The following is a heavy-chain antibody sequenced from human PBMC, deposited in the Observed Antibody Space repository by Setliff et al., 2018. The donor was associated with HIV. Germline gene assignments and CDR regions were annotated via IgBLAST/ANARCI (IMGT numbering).Heavy chain of an antibody. CDR1: GFTFGSYW. J-gene: IGHJ4*02. CDR3: AREGVADY. CDR2: IKQDGSET. V-gene: IGHV3-7*01. Sequence: GSLRLSCAASGFTFGSYWMSWVRQAPGKGLEWVANIKQDGSETYYADSVKGQFTISRDNAKNSLYLQMNSLRAEDTAVYYCAREGVADYWGQGTLVTVSS. D-gene: IGHD3-3*01.